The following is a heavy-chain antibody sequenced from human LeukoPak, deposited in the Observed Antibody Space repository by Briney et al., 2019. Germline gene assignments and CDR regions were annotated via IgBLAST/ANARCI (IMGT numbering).Heavy chain of an antibody. D-gene: IGHD2-2*01. CDR1: GYIFTGYY. CDR3: RVVVVSLTAFSDY. V-gene: IGHV1-2*02. J-gene: IGHJ4*02. CDR2: INPNNGDT. Sequence: ASVKVSCKTSGYIFTGYYIHWVRQAPGQGLEWMGWINPNNGDTNSAQRFQGRVTMTRDTSTSTAYMELSSLRSGDTAVYYCRVVVVSLTAFSDYWGQGTLVTVSS.